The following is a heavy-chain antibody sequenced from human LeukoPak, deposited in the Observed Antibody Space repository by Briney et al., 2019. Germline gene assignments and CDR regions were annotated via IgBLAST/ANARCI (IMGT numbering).Heavy chain of an antibody. V-gene: IGHV3-21*01. D-gene: IGHD6-13*01. CDR3: TKSRSSWSDDTFDI. CDR2: ISIGGTYI. J-gene: IGHJ3*02. CDR1: GFTFSGYG. Sequence: PGGSLRLSCAASGFTFSGYGMFWVRQAPGKGLEWISSISIGGTYIYYADSVKGRFTISRNNAKNSLYLQMNSLRADDTAVYYCTKSRSSWSDDTFDIWGQGTMVTASS.